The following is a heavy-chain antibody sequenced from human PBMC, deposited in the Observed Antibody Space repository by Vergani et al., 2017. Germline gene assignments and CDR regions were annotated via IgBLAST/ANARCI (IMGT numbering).Heavy chain of an antibody. CDR3: TTVISGSYWDYHGMDV. D-gene: IGHD1-26*01. Sequence: EVQLVESGGGLVKPGGSLRLSCAASGFTFSNAWMSWVRQAPGKGLEWVGRIKSKTDGGTTDYAAPVKGRFTISRDDSKNTLYLQMNSLKTEDTAVYYCTTVISGSYWDYHGMDVWGQGTTVTVSS. V-gene: IGHV3-15*01. CDR2: IKSKTDGGTT. CDR1: GFTFSNAW. J-gene: IGHJ6*02.